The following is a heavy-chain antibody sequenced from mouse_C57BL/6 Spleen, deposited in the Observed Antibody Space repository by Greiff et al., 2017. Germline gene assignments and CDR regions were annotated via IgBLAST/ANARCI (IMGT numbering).Heavy chain of an antibody. J-gene: IGHJ3*01. CDR3: ASPNYYGSSYWFAY. D-gene: IGHD1-1*01. CDR2: LYPGSGST. Sequence: QVQLQQPGAELVKPGASVKMSCKASGYTFTSYWITWVKQRPGQGLEWIGDLYPGSGSTTYNEKFKSKATLTVDTSSSTAYMQLSSLTSEDSAVYYCASPNYYGSSYWFAYWGQGTLVTVSA. V-gene: IGHV1-55*01. CDR1: GYTFTSYW.